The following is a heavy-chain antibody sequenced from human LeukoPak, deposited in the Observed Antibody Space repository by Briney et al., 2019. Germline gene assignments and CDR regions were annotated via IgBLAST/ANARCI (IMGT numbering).Heavy chain of an antibody. CDR1: GGSISSSGYD. D-gene: IGHD5-12*01. Sequence: SETLSLTCTVSGGSISSSGYDWDWIREPPGKGLEWIGSMFYSGSMYYSPSLERRVTLSVDRSKNPLSLKLSCLTAPDSAVVCSASRRGSGYDYESPGPHLDYWGQGTLVTVSS. CDR2: MFYSGSM. J-gene: IGHJ4*02. V-gene: IGHV4-39*07. CDR3: ASRRGSGYDYESPGPHLDY.